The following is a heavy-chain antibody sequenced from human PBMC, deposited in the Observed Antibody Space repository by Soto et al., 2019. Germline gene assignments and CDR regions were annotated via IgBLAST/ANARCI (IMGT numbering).Heavy chain of an antibody. Sequence: QVQLVQSGAEVKKPGSSVKVSCKASGGMFSNSAISWVRQAPGQGLEWMGGIIPIVGTADYAQRFQGRVTVTADESTNTAYMEMNSMRYEVAALYACAIRQGDPSWDVAFWGRGTLVTVSS. CDR2: IIPIVGTA. CDR1: GGMFSNSA. V-gene: IGHV1-69*12. J-gene: IGHJ2*01. CDR3: AIRQGDPSWDVAF.